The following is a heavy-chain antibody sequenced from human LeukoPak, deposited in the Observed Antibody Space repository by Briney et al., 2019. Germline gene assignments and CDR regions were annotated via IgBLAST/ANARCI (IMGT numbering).Heavy chain of an antibody. Sequence: GGSLRLSCAASGFTFSSYAMSWVRQAPGKGLEWVSAISGSGGSTYYADSVKGRFTISRDNSKNTLYLQMNSLRAEDTAVYYCAKDGDYYDSSGYRPLAANDAFDIWGQGTMVTVSS. CDR3: AKDGDYYDSSGYRPLAANDAFDI. CDR2: ISGSGGST. V-gene: IGHV3-23*01. CDR1: GFTFSSYA. D-gene: IGHD3-22*01. J-gene: IGHJ3*02.